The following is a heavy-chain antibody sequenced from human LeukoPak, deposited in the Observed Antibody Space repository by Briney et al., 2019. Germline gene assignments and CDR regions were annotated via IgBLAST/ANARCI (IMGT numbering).Heavy chain of an antibody. D-gene: IGHD6-19*01. CDR3: ARGHSSGWYWDYYYGMDV. Sequence: GGSLRLSCAASGFTFSSYGMHWVRQAPGKGLEWVAVIWYDGSNKYYADSVKGRFTISRDNSKNTLYLQMNSLRAEDMAVYYCARGHSSGWYWDYYYGMDVWGQGTTVTVSS. CDR2: IWYDGSNK. CDR1: GFTFSSYG. V-gene: IGHV3-33*01. J-gene: IGHJ6*02.